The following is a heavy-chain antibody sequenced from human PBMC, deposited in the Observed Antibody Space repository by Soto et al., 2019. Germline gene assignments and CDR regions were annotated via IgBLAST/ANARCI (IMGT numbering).Heavy chain of an antibody. V-gene: IGHV1-46*03. Sequence: ASVKVSCKASGYTFTSYYMHWVRQAPGQGLEWMGIINPSGGSTSYAQKFQGRVTMTRDTSTSTVYMELSSLRSEDTAVYYWARVTFGGVIVPIWPVDPRLYAFDIWGQGTMVTVSS. D-gene: IGHD3-16*02. J-gene: IGHJ3*02. CDR2: INPSGGST. CDR1: GYTFTSYY. CDR3: ARVTFGGVIVPIWPVDPRLYAFDI.